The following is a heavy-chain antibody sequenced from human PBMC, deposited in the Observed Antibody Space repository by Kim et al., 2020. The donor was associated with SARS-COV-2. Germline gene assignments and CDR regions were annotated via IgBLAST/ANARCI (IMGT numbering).Heavy chain of an antibody. D-gene: IGHD6-25*01. V-gene: IGHV3-30*04. J-gene: IGHJ3*02. CDR1: GFTFSSYA. Sequence: GGSLRLSCAASGFTFSSYAMHWVRQAPGKGLEWVAVISHEGNNKYFVDSVKGRFTISRDNSKDTLFLQMNSLRAEDTAVYYCAGVRLRAFDIWGQGTMVTVSS. CDR3: AGVRLRAFDI. CDR2: ISHEGNNK.